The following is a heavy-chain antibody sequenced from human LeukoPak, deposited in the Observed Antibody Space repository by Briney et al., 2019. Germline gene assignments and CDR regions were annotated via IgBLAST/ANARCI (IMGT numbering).Heavy chain of an antibody. Sequence: ASVKVSCKASGYTFTGYYIHWVRQAPGQGLEWMGWINPNSGGTNYAQKFQGRVTMTRDTSISTAYMELSRLRSDDTAVYCCARGSDYYYDSSGYFWVLWGQGTLVTVSS. CDR1: GYTFTGYY. V-gene: IGHV1-2*02. D-gene: IGHD3-22*01. CDR2: INPNSGGT. J-gene: IGHJ4*02. CDR3: ARGSDYYYDSSGYFWVL.